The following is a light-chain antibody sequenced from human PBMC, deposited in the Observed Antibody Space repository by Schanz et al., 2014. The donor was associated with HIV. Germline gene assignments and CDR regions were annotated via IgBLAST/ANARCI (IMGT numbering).Light chain of an antibody. CDR2: DAS. CDR3: QQRSNWPTWT. Sequence: EMVMTQSPATLSVSPGERATLSCRASQSVTSDLAWYQQKPGQAPRLLIYDASNRATGIPARFSGSGSGTDFTLTISSLEPEDFAVYYCQQRSNWPTWTFGQGTKVEIK. CDR1: QSVTSD. J-gene: IGKJ1*01. V-gene: IGKV3-11*01.